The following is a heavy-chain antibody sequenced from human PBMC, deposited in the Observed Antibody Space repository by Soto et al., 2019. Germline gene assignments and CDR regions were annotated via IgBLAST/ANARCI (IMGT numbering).Heavy chain of an antibody. CDR3: ARDGAVTVTTSYFDY. CDR1: GGTFSRNA. J-gene: IGHJ4*02. V-gene: IGHV1-69*12. CDR2: IIPLFSTT. D-gene: IGHD4-17*01. Sequence: QVQLVQSGAEVRKTGSSVKVSCKASGGTFSRNAINWVRQAPGQGLEWMGGIIPLFSTTNYAQNFQGRVTITADESTNTAYMELSSLRSEDTAVYYCARDGAVTVTTSYFDYWVQGTLVSVSS.